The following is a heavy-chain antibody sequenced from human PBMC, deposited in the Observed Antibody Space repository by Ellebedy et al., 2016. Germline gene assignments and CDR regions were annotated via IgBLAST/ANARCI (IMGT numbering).Heavy chain of an antibody. J-gene: IGHJ2*01. CDR2: IYPGDSDT. D-gene: IGHD6-13*01. V-gene: IGHV5-51*01. Sequence: GGSLRLSCKGSGYRFTSYWIGWVRQMPGKGLEWMGIIYPGDSDTRYSPSFQGQVSISADKSITTAYLQWSSLKASDSAMYYCARRVFSSGYRYFELWGRGTLVTVSS. CDR3: ARRVFSSGYRYFEL. CDR1: GYRFTSYW.